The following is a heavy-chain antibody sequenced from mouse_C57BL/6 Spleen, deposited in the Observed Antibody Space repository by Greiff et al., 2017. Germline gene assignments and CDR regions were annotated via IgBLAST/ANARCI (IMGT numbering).Heavy chain of an antibody. CDR2: IYIGNGYT. Sequence: EVKLMESGAELVRPGSSVKMSCKTSGYTFTSYGIIWVKQRPGQGLEWIGYIYIGNGYTEYNEKFKGKATLTSDTSSSTAYMQLSSLTSEDSAIYFCARGCYSNYCAMDYWGQGTSVTVSS. CDR1: GYTFTSYG. J-gene: IGHJ4*01. CDR3: ARGCYSNYCAMDY. V-gene: IGHV1-58*01. D-gene: IGHD2-5*01.